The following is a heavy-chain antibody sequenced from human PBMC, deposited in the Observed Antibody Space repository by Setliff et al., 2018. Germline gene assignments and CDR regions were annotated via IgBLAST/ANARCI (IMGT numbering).Heavy chain of an antibody. J-gene: IGHJ4*02. Sequence: PSETLSLTCAVYGGSFSDNYWSWIRQPPGKGLEWIGQIHHSGITNYSPSLKSRVTISIDSSKNQMSLRMTSVTAADTAVYYCARGRYFESSSYYFPFDYWGLGTLVTVSS. D-gene: IGHD3-22*01. CDR1: GGSFSDNY. CDR2: IHHSGIT. CDR3: ARGRYFESSSYYFPFDY. V-gene: IGHV4-34*01.